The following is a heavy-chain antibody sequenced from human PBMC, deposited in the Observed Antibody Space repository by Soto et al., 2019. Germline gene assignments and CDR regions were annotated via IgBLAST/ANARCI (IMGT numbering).Heavy chain of an antibody. Sequence: ESGGGLVQPGGSLRLSCAAPGFTFSDHYMDWVRQAPGKGLEWVGRSRNKANSYSTEYAASVKGRFTISRDESKNSLYLQMNSLKTEDTAVYYCARFSGSYTRGLDYWGQGTLVTVSS. J-gene: IGHJ4*02. CDR3: ARFSGSYTRGLDY. CDR2: SRNKANSYST. D-gene: IGHD1-26*01. CDR1: GFTFSDHY. V-gene: IGHV3-72*01.